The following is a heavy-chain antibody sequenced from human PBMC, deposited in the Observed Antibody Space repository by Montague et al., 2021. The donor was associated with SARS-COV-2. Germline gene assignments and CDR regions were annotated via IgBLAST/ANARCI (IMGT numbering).Heavy chain of an antibody. V-gene: IGHV2-5*02. CDR1: GFSLSTDGVG. D-gene: IGHD3-10*01. CDR2: IYWDDDK. Sequence: PALVKPTQTLTLTCTFSGFSLSTDGVGVGWIRQPPGKALEWLALIYWDDDKRYRPGLQSRLTITKGTSENQVVLTMTNMDPVDTATYYCAHRYYSGSGGWASGVFDYWGQGTLVTVSS. CDR3: AHRYYSGSGGWASGVFDY. J-gene: IGHJ4*02.